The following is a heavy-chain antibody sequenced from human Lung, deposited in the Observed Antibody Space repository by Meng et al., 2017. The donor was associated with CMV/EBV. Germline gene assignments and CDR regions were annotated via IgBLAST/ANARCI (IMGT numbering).Heavy chain of an antibody. D-gene: IGHD3-16*01. CDR3: GKDLLLFGGPNAYFDQ. CDR2: IRHDGTNK. CDR1: GFRFDDYG. V-gene: IGHV3-30*02. Sequence: SCAASGFRFDDYGMHWVRQTPGKGVEWVVFIRHDGTNKFSGDSVKGRFTISRDNSKNTVYLQMNSLLPEETAVYYCGKDLLLFGGPNAYFDQWGQGTPVTVSS. J-gene: IGHJ4*02.